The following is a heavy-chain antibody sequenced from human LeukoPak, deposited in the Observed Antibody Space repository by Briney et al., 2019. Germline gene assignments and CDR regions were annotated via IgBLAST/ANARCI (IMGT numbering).Heavy chain of an antibody. J-gene: IGHJ4*02. CDR2: IRFDGTTT. CDR1: GFSFSDHA. V-gene: IGHV3-30*02. CDR3: AKPSGNCVDY. D-gene: IGHD1-26*01. Sequence: PGGSLRLSCGASGFSFSDHAMHWVRQAPDKGLEWVAFIRFDGTTTDYTGSVKGRFTISRDNSKNTLFLQMNSLRPEDTGVYFCAKPSGNCVDYWGQGTLVTVSS.